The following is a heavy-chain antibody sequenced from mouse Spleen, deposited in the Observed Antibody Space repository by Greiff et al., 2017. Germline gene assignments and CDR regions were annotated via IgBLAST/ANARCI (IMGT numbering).Heavy chain of an antibody. V-gene: IGHV3-6*01. CDR3: ARGYDYDSWFAY. Sequence: EVKLMESGPGLVKPSQSLSLTCSVTGYSITSGYYWNWIRQFPGNKLEWMGYISYDGSNNYNPSLKNRISITRDTSKNQFFLKLNSVTTEDTATYYCARGYDYDSWFAYWGQGTLVTVSA. CDR2: ISYDGSN. CDR1: GYSITSGYY. D-gene: IGHD2-4*01. J-gene: IGHJ3*01.